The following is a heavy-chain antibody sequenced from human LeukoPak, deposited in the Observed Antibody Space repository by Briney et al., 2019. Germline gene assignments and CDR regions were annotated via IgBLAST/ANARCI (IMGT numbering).Heavy chain of an antibody. CDR3: ASIMIAQLPIRVY. V-gene: IGHV3-30*02. D-gene: IGHD3-16*01. CDR1: GFTFSGSG. CDR2: IRYDGSDK. Sequence: PGGSLRLSCAASGFTFSGSGMHWVRQAPGKGLEWVSFIRYDGSDKYYADSVKGRFTISRDNCKNTLYLQRNRLRVEPKPFYLCASIMIAQLPIRVYWGQGTLVTVSS. J-gene: IGHJ4*02.